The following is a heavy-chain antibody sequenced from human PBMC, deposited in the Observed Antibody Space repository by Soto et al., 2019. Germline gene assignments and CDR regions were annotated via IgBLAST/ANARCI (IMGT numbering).Heavy chain of an antibody. CDR1: GDIFSGYS. V-gene: IGHV1-69*14. CDR2: IIPIFGTT. J-gene: IGHJ4*02. D-gene: IGHD5-12*01. Sequence: QVQLVQSGAEVKKHGSSVKVSCKTSGDIFSGYSISWVRQAPGQGLEWMGGIIPIFGTTNYAQRFHGRVTITADKSTSTVYMELYSLKSEDTAVYYCARDLGSGYDPGDYWGQGTLVTVSS. CDR3: ARDLGSGYDPGDY.